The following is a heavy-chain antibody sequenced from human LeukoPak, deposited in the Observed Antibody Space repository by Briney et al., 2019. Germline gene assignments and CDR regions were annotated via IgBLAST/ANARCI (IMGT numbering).Heavy chain of an antibody. J-gene: IGHJ4*02. CDR2: ILSKSEGGTA. V-gene: IGHV3-15*01. D-gene: IGHD3-16*01. Sequence: GGSLRLSCAASGFTFSNAWMSWVRQALGKGLEWVGRILSKSEGGTADYSSPVKGRFTISRDDSKDTLYLQMDSLKTEDTAIYYCTTESYDTWGQGTLVTVSS. CDR3: TTESYDT. CDR1: GFTFSNAW.